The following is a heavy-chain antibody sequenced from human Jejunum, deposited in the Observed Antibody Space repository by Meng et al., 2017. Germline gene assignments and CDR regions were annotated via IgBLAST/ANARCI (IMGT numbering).Heavy chain of an antibody. CDR1: GSSITTDN. D-gene: IGHD6-19*01. Sequence: VQLQESGPGLVKPSASLSLMCNVSGSSITTDNLNWIRQAAGKGPEWIGRIYARGSITYNPSFKSRVTMAVDTSKNQIPLRLTSVTAADTAVYYCARGVVSDWPKDSWFDPWGQGALVTVSS. J-gene: IGHJ5*02. V-gene: IGHV4-4*07. CDR2: IYARGSI. CDR3: ARGVVSDWPKDSWFDP.